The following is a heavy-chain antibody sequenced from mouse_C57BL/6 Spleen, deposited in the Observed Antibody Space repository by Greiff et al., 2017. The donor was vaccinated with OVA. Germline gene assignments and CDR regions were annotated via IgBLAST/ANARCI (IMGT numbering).Heavy chain of an antibody. V-gene: IGHV3-6*01. D-gene: IGHD2-4*01. CDR2: ISYDGSN. CDR3: ARSPYDYDGY. J-gene: IGHJ2*01. Sequence: EVKLQESGPGLVKPSQSLSLTCSVTGYSITSGYYWNWIRQFPGNKLEWMGYISYDGSNNYNPSLKNRISITRDTSKNQFFLKLNSVTTEDTATYYCARSPYDYDGYWGQGTTLTVSS. CDR1: GYSITSGYY.